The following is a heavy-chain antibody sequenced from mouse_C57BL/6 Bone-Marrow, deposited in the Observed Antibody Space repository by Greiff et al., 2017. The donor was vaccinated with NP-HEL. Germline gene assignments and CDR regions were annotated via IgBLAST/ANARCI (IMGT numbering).Heavy chain of an antibody. CDR2: IRSKSNNYAT. V-gene: IGHV10-1*01. Sequence: VESGGGLVQPKGSLKLSCAASGFSFNTYAMNWVRQAPGKGLEWVARIRSKSNNYATYYADSVKDRFTISRDDSESMLYLQMNNLKTEDTAMYYCVTLSYVGWYFDVWGTGTTVTVSS. CDR1: GFSFNTYA. J-gene: IGHJ1*03. CDR3: VTLSYVGWYFDV. D-gene: IGHD1-1*01.